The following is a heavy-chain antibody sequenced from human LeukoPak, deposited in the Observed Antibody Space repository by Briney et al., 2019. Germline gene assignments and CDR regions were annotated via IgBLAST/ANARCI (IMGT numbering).Heavy chain of an antibody. CDR1: GGSISSGGYY. CDR2: IYYSGST. CDR3: ARARLWFDP. J-gene: IGHJ5*02. V-gene: IGHV4-61*08. Sequence: SETLSLTCTVSGGSISSGGYYWSWVRQHPGKGLEWIGYIYYSGSTNSNPSLKSRVTISVDTSKNQFSLKLSSVTAADTAVYYCARARLWFDPWGQGTLVTVSS.